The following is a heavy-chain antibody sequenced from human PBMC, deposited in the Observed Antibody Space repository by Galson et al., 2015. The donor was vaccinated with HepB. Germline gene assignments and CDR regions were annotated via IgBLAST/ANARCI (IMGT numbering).Heavy chain of an antibody. D-gene: IGHD3-3*01. J-gene: IGHJ6*02. CDR1: GFTFSSYS. CDR3: ARVIDFWSGSSGYYYGMDV. CDR2: ISSSSSTI. Sequence: CAASGFTFSSYSMNWVRQAPGKGLEWVSYISSSSSTIYYADSVKGRFTISRDNAKNSLYLQMNSLRAEDTAVYYCARVIDFWSGSSGYYYGMDVWGQGPTVTVSS. V-gene: IGHV3-48*04.